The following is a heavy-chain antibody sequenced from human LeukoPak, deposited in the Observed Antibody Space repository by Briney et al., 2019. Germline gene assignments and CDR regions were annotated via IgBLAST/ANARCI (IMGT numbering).Heavy chain of an antibody. Sequence: PSETLSLTCAVYGGSFSGYYWSWIRQPPGKGLEWIGEINHSGSTNYNPSLKSRVTMSVDTSKNQFSLKLSSVTAADTAVYYCARALYCSSTSCYYYYYYMDVWGKGTTVTVSS. CDR3: ARALYCSSTSCYYYYYYMDV. J-gene: IGHJ6*03. CDR2: INHSGST. V-gene: IGHV4-34*01. CDR1: GGSFSGYY. D-gene: IGHD2-2*01.